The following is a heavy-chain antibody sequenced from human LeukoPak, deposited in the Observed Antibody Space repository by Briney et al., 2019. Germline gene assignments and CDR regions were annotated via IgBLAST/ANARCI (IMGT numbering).Heavy chain of an antibody. CDR1: GLTFSSYS. J-gene: IGHJ4*02. CDR3: ARGGSSCFDY. V-gene: IGHV3-48*02. CDR2: ISSSSTI. D-gene: IGHD6-13*01. Sequence: GGSLRLSCAASGLTFSSYSMNWVRQAPGKGLEWVSYISSSSTIYYADSVKGRFTISRDNAKNSLYLQMNSLRDEDTAVYYCARGGSSCFDYWGQGTLVTVSS.